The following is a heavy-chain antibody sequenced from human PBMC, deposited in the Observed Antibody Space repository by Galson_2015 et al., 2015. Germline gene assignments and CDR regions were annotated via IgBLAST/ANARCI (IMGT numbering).Heavy chain of an antibody. CDR3: ARDLSYYYDSSGWH. D-gene: IGHD3-22*01. CDR2: IKQDGSEK. Sequence: SLRLSCAASGFTFSSYWVSWVRQAPGKGPEWVANIKQDGSEKYYVDSVKGRFTISRDNAKNSLYLQMNSLRAEDTAVYYCARDLSYYYDSSGWHWGQGTLVTVSS. J-gene: IGHJ4*02. V-gene: IGHV3-7*01. CDR1: GFTFSSYW.